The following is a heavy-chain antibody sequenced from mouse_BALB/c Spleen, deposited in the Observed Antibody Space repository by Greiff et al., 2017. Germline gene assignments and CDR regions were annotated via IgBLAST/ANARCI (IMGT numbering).Heavy chain of an antibody. CDR2: IDPANGNT. J-gene: IGHJ2*01. V-gene: IGHV14-3*02. CDR1: GFNFKDTY. CDR3: ARYYYGSSYYFDY. Sequence: VQLQQSGAELVKPGASVKLSCTASGFNFKDTYMHWVKQRPEQGLEWIGRIDPANGNTKYDPKFQGKATITADTSSNTAYLQLSSLTSEDTAVYYCARYYYGSSYYFDYWGQGTTLTVSS. D-gene: IGHD1-1*01.